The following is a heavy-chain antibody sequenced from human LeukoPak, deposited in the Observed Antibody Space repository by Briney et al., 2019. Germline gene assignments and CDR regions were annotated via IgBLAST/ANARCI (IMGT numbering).Heavy chain of an antibody. D-gene: IGHD3-22*01. CDR3: ARGPLPYYYDSSGYTPYYFDY. J-gene: IGHJ4*02. CDR1: GGTFSSYA. V-gene: IGHV1-69*05. Sequence: SVKVSCKASGGTFSSYAISWVRQAPGQGLEWMGGIIPIFGTANYAQKFQGRVTITTHESTSTAYMELSSLRSEDTAVYYCARGPLPYYYDSSGYTPYYFDYWGQGTLVTVSS. CDR2: IIPIFGTA.